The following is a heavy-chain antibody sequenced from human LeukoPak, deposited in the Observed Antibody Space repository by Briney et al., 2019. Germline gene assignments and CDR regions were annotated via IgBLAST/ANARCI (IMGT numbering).Heavy chain of an antibody. CDR3: ASSGVVPAAIAPFDY. J-gene: IGHJ4*02. D-gene: IGHD2-2*02. CDR1: GGTFSSYA. V-gene: IGHV1-69*05. Sequence: SVKVSRKASGGTFSSYATSWVRQAPGQGLEWMGGIIPIFGTANYAQKFQGRVTITTNESTSTAYMELSSLRSEDTAVYYCASSGVVPAAIAPFDYWGQGTLVTVSS. CDR2: IIPIFGTA.